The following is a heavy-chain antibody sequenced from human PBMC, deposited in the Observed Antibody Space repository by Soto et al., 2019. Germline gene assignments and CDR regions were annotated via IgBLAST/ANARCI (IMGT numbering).Heavy chain of an antibody. D-gene: IGHD3-10*01. CDR2: IYYSGST. Sequence: QVQLQESGPGLVKPSETLSLTCTVSGGSISSYYWSWIRQPPGKGLEWIGYIYYSGSTNYNPSLKSRVTISVDTSKNQFSLKLSSVTAADTAVYYCARVKGLLWFGEWKFDYWGQGTLVTVSS. J-gene: IGHJ4*02. V-gene: IGHV4-59*01. CDR3: ARVKGLLWFGEWKFDY. CDR1: GGSISSYY.